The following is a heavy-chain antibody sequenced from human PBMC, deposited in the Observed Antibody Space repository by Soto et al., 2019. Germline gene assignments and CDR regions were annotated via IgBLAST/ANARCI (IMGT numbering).Heavy chain of an antibody. CDR1: GFTFSSYG. CDR3: AREWDSSGSWTPYYYYYGMDV. D-gene: IGHD3-22*01. CDR2: IWYDGSNK. J-gene: IGHJ6*02. V-gene: IGHV3-33*01. Sequence: QVQLVESGGGVVQPGRSLRLSCAASGFTFSSYGMHWVRQAPGKGLEWVAVIWYDGSNKYYADSVKGRFTISRDNSKNTLYLQMNSLRAEDTAVYYCAREWDSSGSWTPYYYYYGMDVWGQGTTVTVSS.